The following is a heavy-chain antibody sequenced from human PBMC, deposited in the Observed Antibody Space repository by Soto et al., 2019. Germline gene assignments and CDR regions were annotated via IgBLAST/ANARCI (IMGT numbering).Heavy chain of an antibody. D-gene: IGHD3-3*01. Sequence: SETLSLTCSVSGDSLHSYYWSWIRQPPGKGLEWVGYIYYAGSTTYNPSLKSRVTISLDTSKNQFSLELTSVTAADAAVYYCARLGGYYQALSAWGQGILVTVSS. CDR1: GDSLHSYY. CDR3: ARLGGYYQALSA. J-gene: IGHJ5*02. V-gene: IGHV4-59*08. CDR2: IYYAGST.